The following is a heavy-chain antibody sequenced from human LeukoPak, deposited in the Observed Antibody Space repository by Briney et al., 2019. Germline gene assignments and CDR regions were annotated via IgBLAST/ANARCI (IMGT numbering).Heavy chain of an antibody. D-gene: IGHD1-26*01. Sequence: GGSLRLSCAASGFTFNNAWMSWVRQAPGKGLEWLGRIKSKRDGGTTDYAAPVKGRFTVSRDDSTNTLYLQMNSLRAEDTAVYYCAAYSGSYGGYYFDYWGQGTLVTVSS. J-gene: IGHJ4*02. CDR2: IKSKRDGGTT. CDR1: GFTFNNAW. CDR3: AAYSGSYGGYYFDY. V-gene: IGHV3-15*01.